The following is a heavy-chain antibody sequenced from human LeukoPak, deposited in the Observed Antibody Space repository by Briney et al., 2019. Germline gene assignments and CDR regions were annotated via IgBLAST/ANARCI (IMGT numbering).Heavy chain of an antibody. J-gene: IGHJ5*02. D-gene: IGHD5-12*01. CDR2: INPNSGGT. CDR1: GYTFTGYY. Sequence: ASVKVSCKASGYTFTGYYMHWVRQAPGQGLEWMGWINPNSGGTNYAQKLQGRVTMTTDTSTSTAYMELRSLRSDDTAVYYCAREASFRPIYSGYDTNWFDPWGQGTLVTVSS. V-gene: IGHV1-2*02. CDR3: AREASFRPIYSGYDTNWFDP.